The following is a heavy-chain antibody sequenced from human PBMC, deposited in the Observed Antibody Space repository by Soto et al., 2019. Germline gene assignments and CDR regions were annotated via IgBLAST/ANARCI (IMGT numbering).Heavy chain of an antibody. CDR2: IKSKTDGGTT. J-gene: IGHJ4*01. CDR3: TTDSLITMMVVRFDF. CDR1: GFTFSDAW. V-gene: IGHV3-15*07. D-gene: IGHD3-22*01. Sequence: GGSLRLSCAASGFTFSDAWINWVRQAPGKGLEWVGRIKSKTDGGTTDYAAPVKGRFAVSRDDSRDMAYLQMNSLKTEDTAVYYCTTDSLITMMVVRFDFWGHGTLVTVSS.